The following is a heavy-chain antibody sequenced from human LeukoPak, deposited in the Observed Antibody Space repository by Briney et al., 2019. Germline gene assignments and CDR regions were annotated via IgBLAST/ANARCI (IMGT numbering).Heavy chain of an antibody. D-gene: IGHD5-24*01. J-gene: IGHJ4*02. CDR2: ISGSGGST. V-gene: IGHV3-23*01. Sequence: PGGSLRLSCAASGFTFSSYSMNWVRQAPGKGLEWVSAISGSGGSTYYADSVKGRFTISRDNSKNTLYLQMNSLRAEDTAVYYCAKGSGRDGYNFRSFDYWGQGTLVTVSS. CDR3: AKGSGRDGYNFRSFDY. CDR1: GFTFSSYS.